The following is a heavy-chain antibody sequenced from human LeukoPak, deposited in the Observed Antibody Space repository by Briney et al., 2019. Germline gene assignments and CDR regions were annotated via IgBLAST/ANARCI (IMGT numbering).Heavy chain of an antibody. Sequence: PSETLSLTCTVSGGSISITSYYWGWIRQPPGKGLEWIGEINHSGSTNYNPSLKSRVTISVDTSKNQFSLKLSSVTAADTAVYYCARGSPGIAAAGVDYWGQGTLVTVSS. CDR3: ARGSPGIAAAGVDY. CDR1: GGSISITSYY. CDR2: INHSGST. J-gene: IGHJ4*02. D-gene: IGHD6-13*01. V-gene: IGHV4-39*07.